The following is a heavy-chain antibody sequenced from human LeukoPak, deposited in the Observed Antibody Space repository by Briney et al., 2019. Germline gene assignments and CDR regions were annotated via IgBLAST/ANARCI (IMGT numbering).Heavy chain of an antibody. CDR3: AREGDGGSFSPW. CDR1: GYTFTNYP. V-gene: IGHV1-18*01. D-gene: IGHD1-26*01. J-gene: IGHJ4*02. CDR2: ISPYNGNT. Sequence: ASVKVSCKASGYTFTNYPINWVRQAPGQGLEWMGWISPYNGNTHYAQKIQGRVTMPTDTSTSTAYMELRSRRSDDTAVYYCAREGDGGSFSPWWGQGTLVTVSS.